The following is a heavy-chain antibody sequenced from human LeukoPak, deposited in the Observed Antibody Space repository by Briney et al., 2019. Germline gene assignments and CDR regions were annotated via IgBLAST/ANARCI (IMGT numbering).Heavy chain of an antibody. CDR1: GYSISSGYY. V-gene: IGHV4-38-2*02. J-gene: IGHJ4*02. D-gene: IGHD3-10*01. CDR2: IYHSGST. CDR3: ARARAWVYYGSGSYYNVGSYYPYFDY. Sequence: SETLSLTCTVSGYSISSGYYWGWIRQPPGKGLEWIGSIYHSGSTYYNPSLKSRVTISVDTSKNQFSLKLSSVTAADTAVYYCARARAWVYYGSGSYYNVGSYYPYFDYWGQGTLVTVSS.